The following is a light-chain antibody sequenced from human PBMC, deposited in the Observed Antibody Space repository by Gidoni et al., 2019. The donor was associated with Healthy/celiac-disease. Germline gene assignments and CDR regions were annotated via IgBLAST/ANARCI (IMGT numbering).Light chain of an antibody. J-gene: IGKJ5*01. V-gene: IGKV1-33*01. CDR1: QDISNY. CDR3: QQYDNLPIT. Sequence: DIQMTQLQSSLSASVGDRVTITCQESQDISNYLNWYQQKPGKAPKLLIYDASNLETGVTSRFSGSGSVTDFTFTISSLQPEDIATYYCQQYDNLPITFGQGTRLEIK. CDR2: DAS.